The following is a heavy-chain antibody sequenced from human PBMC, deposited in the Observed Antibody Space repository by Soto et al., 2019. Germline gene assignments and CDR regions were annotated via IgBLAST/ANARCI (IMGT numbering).Heavy chain of an antibody. CDR1: GLTFSSYS. J-gene: IGHJ6*03. V-gene: IGHV3-48*01. Sequence: EVQLVESGGGLVQPGGSLRLSCAASGLTFSSYSMNWVRQAPGKGLEWVSYISSGSSTIYYADSVKGRFTISRDNAKNSLYLQMNSLRAEDTAVYYCARDEGTGSYPRYYYYMDVWGKGTTVTVS. CDR3: ARDEGTGSYPRYYYYMDV. CDR2: ISSGSSTI. D-gene: IGHD3-10*01.